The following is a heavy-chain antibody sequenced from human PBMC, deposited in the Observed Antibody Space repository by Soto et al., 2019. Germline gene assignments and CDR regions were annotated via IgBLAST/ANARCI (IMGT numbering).Heavy chain of an antibody. CDR1: GYIFTGHY. CDR3: ARVPGEDDFDY. V-gene: IGHV1-2*02. D-gene: IGHD7-27*01. CDR2: INPASGDT. J-gene: IGHJ4*02. Sequence: QVQLVQSGAEVKKPGASVKVSCKTSGYIFTGHYMYWVRQVPGQGLEWMGWINPASGDTNYVQKFQGRVSMTRDTSINTAYMELRRLRSDDTAVYYCARVPGEDDFDYWGQGTLVTVSS.